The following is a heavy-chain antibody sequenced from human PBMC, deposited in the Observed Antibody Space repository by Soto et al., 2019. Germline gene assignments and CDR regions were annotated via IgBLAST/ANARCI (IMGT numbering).Heavy chain of an antibody. V-gene: IGHV3-33*01. J-gene: IGHJ5*02. D-gene: IGHD4-4*01. Sequence: SLRLSCAASGFTFSSYGMHWVRQAPGKGLEWVAVIWYDGSNRYYADSVKGRVTISRDNSKNTLYLQMNSLRAEDTAVYYCARGRRPSNYWIPWFDPWGQGTLVTVSS. CDR1: GFTFSSYG. CDR3: ARGRRPSNYWIPWFDP. CDR2: IWYDGSNR.